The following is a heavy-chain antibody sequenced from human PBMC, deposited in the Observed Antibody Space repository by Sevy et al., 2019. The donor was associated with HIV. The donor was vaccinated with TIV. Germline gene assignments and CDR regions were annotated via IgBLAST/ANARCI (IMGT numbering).Heavy chain of an antibody. CDR2: SYSDDSR. CDR1: GFTVTNNY. J-gene: IGHJ6*02. Sequence: GGSLRLSCAASGFTVTNNYISWVRQAPGKGLDWVALSYSDDSRYFADSVMGRFTISRDSLKNTLYLQMNSLRAEDTAVYYCARHHPHIAAARAMDVWGQGTTVTVSS. D-gene: IGHD6-13*01. V-gene: IGHV3-66*04. CDR3: ARHHPHIAAARAMDV.